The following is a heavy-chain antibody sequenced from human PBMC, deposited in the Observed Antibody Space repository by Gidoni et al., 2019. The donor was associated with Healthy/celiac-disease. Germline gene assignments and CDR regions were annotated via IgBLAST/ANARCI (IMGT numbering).Heavy chain of an antibody. CDR1: GGSFSGYY. Sequence: QVQLQQWGAGLLKPSETLSLTCAVYGGSFSGYYWTWLRQPPGKGLEWIGEINHSGSTNYNPSLKSRVTISVDTSKNQFSLKLSSVTAADTAVYYCARRRYCSGGSCYLLRAGWFDPWGQGTLVTVSS. J-gene: IGHJ5*02. D-gene: IGHD2-15*01. CDR3: ARRRYCSGGSCYLLRAGWFDP. CDR2: INHSGST. V-gene: IGHV4-34*01.